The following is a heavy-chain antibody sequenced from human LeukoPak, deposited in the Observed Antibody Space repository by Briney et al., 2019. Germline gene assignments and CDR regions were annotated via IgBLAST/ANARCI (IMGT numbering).Heavy chain of an antibody. CDR1: GFTFSSYA. D-gene: IGHD5-24*01. J-gene: IGHJ4*02. CDR2: IYSGGST. Sequence: PGGSLRLSCAASGFTFSSYAMSWVRQAPGRGLEWVSVIYSGGSTHYADSVRGRFTISRDNSKNTLYLQMNSLRAEDTAVYYCARGRERDAYNPPDPFDYWGQGTLVIVSS. CDR3: ARGRERDAYNPPDPFDY. V-gene: IGHV3-53*01.